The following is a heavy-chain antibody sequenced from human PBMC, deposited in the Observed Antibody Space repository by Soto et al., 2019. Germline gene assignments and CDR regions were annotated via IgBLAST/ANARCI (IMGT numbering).Heavy chain of an antibody. D-gene: IGHD5-18*01. CDR1: GGSLSSYY. CDR3: AKEGYNFGPFDY. V-gene: IGHV4-59*01. Sequence: SETLSLTCTVSGGSLSSYYWSWIRRPPGMGLEWIASISYSGTTNYNSSLKSRVTISIDTSKNQFSLKFNSVTAADTAVYYCAKEGYNFGPFDYWGQGALVTVSS. J-gene: IGHJ4*02. CDR2: ISYSGTT.